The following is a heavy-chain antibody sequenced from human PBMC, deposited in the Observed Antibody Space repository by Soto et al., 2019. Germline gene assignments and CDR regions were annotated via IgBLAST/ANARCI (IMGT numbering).Heavy chain of an antibody. J-gene: IGHJ6*02. CDR1: GGSFSGYY. D-gene: IGHD3-10*01. V-gene: IGHV4-34*01. CDR3: ARGRVTMVRGVTLYYYYYYGMDV. CDR2: INHSGST. Sequence: PSETLSLTCAVYGGSFSGYYWSWIRQPPGKGLEWIGEINHSGSTNYNPSLKSRVTISVDTSKNQFSLKLSSVTAADTAVYYCARGRVTMVRGVTLYYYYYYGMDVWGQGTTVTAP.